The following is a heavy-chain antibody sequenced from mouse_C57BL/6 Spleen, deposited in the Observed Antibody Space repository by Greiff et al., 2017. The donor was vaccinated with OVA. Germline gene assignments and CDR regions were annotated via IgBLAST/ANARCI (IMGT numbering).Heavy chain of an antibody. CDR1: GYTFTSYW. CDR3: ARRRYYYDVAMGY. V-gene: IGHV1-53*01. D-gene: IGHD1-1*01. Sequence: QVQLQQPGPELVQPGASVKLSCKASGYTFTSYWMHWVKQRPGQGLEWIGNINPSNGGTNYNEKFKSKATLTVDKSSSTASMQLSSLTSEDSAVYYCARRRYYYDVAMGYWGQGTSVTVSS. CDR2: INPSNGGT. J-gene: IGHJ4*01.